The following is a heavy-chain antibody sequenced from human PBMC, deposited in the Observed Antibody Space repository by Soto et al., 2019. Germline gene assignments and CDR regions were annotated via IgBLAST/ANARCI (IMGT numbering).Heavy chain of an antibody. Sequence: GGSLRLSCAASGFTFSRYEMNWVRQAPGKGLEWISYISTSGSTIYYADSVKGRFTISRDNAKNSLYLQMNSLRAEDTAVYYCARELAAAGSFDYWGQGTLVTVSS. CDR2: ISTSGSTI. V-gene: IGHV3-48*03. CDR1: GFTFSRYE. CDR3: ARELAAAGSFDY. J-gene: IGHJ4*02. D-gene: IGHD6-13*01.